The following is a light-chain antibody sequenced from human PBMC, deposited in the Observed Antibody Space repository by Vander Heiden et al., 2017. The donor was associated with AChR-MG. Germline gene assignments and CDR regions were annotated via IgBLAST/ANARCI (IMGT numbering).Light chain of an antibody. CDR3: AAWDDSLSGAV. CDR2: RNN. J-gene: IGLJ7*01. Sequence: QSVLTQPPSASGTPGQRVTISCSGSSSNIGSNYVYWYQQLTGTAKLLIYRNNQRPSGVPDRFSGSKSGTSASLAISGLRSEDEADYYCAAWDDSLSGAVFGGGTQLTVL. CDR1: SSNIGSNY. V-gene: IGLV1-47*01.